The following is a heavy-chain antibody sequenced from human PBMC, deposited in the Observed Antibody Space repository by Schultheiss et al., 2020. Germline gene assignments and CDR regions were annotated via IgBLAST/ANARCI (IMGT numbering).Heavy chain of an antibody. V-gene: IGHV1-18*01. CDR2: ISAYNGNT. J-gene: IGHJ6*03. Sequence: ASVTVSCKASVYTFTSYGISWVRQAPGQGLEWMGWISAYNGNTNYAQKLQGRVTMTRDTSISTAYMELSRLTSDDTAVYYCARFLYYYYYMDVWGKGTTVTVSS. CDR1: VYTFTSYG. CDR3: ARFLYYYYYMDV.